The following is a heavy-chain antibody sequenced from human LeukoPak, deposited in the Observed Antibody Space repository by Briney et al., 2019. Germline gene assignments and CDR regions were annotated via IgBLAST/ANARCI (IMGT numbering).Heavy chain of an antibody. CDR2: INHSGST. Sequence: SETLSLTCAVYGGSFSGYYWSWIRQPPGKGLEWIGEINHSGSTNYNPSPKSRVTISVDTSKNQFSLKLSSVTAADTAVYYCARFGLRRRSSFDPWGQGTLVTVSS. J-gene: IGHJ5*02. CDR1: GGSFSGYY. V-gene: IGHV4-34*01. CDR3: ARFGLRRRSSFDP. D-gene: IGHD3-10*01.